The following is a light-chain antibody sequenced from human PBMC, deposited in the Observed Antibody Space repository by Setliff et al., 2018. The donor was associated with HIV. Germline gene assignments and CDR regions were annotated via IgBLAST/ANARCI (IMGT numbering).Light chain of an antibody. CDR1: SSDVGGYNY. V-gene: IGLV2-14*01. J-gene: IGLJ3*02. Sequence: SALTQPASVSGSPGQSVTISCTGTSSDVGGYNYVSWYQQHPGKAPKLMIYDVTNRPSGVSNRFSDSKSGNTASLTISGLQAEDEADYYCSSYTSISTWVFGGGTK. CDR3: SSYTSISTWV. CDR2: DVT.